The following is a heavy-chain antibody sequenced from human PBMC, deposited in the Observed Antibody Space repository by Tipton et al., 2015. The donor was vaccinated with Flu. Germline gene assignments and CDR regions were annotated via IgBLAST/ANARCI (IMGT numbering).Heavy chain of an antibody. CDR1: GYSISSGYY. J-gene: IGHJ5*02. D-gene: IGHD4-17*01. Sequence: TLSLTCTVSGYSISSGYYWGWIRQPPGKGLEWIGSIYHSGSTFYNPSLKSRVTISVDTPKNQFSLKLSSVTAADTAVYYCARDRVGDYSGFDPWGQGTLVTVSS. V-gene: IGHV4-38-2*02. CDR3: ARDRVGDYSGFDP. CDR2: IYHSGST.